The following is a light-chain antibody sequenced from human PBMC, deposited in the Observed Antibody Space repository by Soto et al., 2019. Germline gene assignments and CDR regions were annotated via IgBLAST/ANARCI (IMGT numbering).Light chain of an antibody. V-gene: IGKV1-9*01. J-gene: IGKJ1*01. Sequence: IQFTQSPSSLSASVGDRVTITCRASQGINTFLAWYQQKAGKAPKLLIYAASTLQSGVPSRFSGSGSGTEFTLTISSLQPEDFATYYCQQYASFSVTFGQGTKVDIK. CDR3: QQYASFSVT. CDR2: AAS. CDR1: QGINTF.